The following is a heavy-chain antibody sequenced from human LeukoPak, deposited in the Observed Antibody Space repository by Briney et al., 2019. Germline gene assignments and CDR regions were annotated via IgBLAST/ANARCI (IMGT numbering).Heavy chain of an antibody. D-gene: IGHD3-22*01. CDR1: GYSINSGYH. CDR3: ARHYLYDTSGDGTYYFDY. J-gene: IGHJ4*02. Sequence: PSETLSLTCIVSGYSINSGYHWGWIRQPPGKGLEWIGSIYHSGSTYYNPSLESRVTISIDTSKNQFSLKLSSVTAADTAVYYCARHYLYDTSGDGTYYFDYWGQGTLVTVSS. V-gene: IGHV4-38-2*02. CDR2: IYHSGST.